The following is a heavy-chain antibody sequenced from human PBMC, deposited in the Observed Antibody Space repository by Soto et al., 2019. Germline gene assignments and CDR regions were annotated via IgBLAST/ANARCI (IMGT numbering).Heavy chain of an antibody. CDR1: GFTFGDYA. CDR3: TRDRLTYYYDSSGYNDAFDI. J-gene: IGHJ3*02. D-gene: IGHD3-22*01. Sequence: EVQLVESGGGLVKPGRSLRLSCTASGFTFGDYAMSWFCQAPGKGLEWVGFIRSKAYGGTTEYAASVKGRFTISRDDSKSIAYLQMNSLKTEDTAVYYCTRDRLTYYYDSSGYNDAFDIWGQGTMVTVSS. CDR2: IRSKAYGGTT. V-gene: IGHV3-49*05.